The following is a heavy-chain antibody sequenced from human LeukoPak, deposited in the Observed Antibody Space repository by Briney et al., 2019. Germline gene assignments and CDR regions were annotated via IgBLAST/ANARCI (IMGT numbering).Heavy chain of an antibody. J-gene: IGHJ5*02. CDR2: ITYNGGST. Sequence: PGGSLRLSCPASGFSFSNYAMHWVRQAPGKGLEYVSGITYNGGSTYYANSVRGRFTISRDNSKNTVYLQMGSLRAEDMAVYHCARAARDGYNSWGQGTLVTVSS. V-gene: IGHV3-64*01. CDR1: GFSFSNYA. D-gene: IGHD5-24*01. CDR3: ARAARDGYNS.